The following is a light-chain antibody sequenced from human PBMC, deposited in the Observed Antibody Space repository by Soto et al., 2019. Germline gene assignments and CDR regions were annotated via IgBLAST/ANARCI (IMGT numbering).Light chain of an antibody. V-gene: IGLV2-14*01. CDR1: SSDVGGYNY. CDR2: DVS. J-gene: IGLJ2*01. Sequence: QSALTQPASVSGSPGQSITISCTGTSSDVGGYNYVSWYQQHPGKAPKLMIYDVSNRPSGVSNRFSGSKSGNTASLTISGLQAEDEADYYCSSYTSSSTPHDVVFGGGTKVTVL. CDR3: SSYTSSSTPHDVV.